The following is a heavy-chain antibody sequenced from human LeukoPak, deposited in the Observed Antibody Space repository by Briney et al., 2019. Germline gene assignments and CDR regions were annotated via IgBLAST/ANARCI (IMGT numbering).Heavy chain of an antibody. Sequence: GASVKVSCKASGGTFSSYAISWVRQAPGQGLEWMGGIIPIFGTANYAQKFQGRVTITADRSTSTAYMELSSLRSEDTAVYYCATSGSPQGYYFDYWGQGTLVTVSS. D-gene: IGHD2-15*01. CDR1: GGTFSSYA. CDR3: ATSGSPQGYYFDY. CDR2: IIPIFGTA. V-gene: IGHV1-69*06. J-gene: IGHJ4*02.